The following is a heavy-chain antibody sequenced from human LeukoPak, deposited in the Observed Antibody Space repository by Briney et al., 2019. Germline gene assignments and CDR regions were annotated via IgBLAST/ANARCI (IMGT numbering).Heavy chain of an antibody. V-gene: IGHV3-74*01. CDR3: ARDSRVSGTIVY. CDR2: INSDGTST. D-gene: IGHD1-1*01. J-gene: IGHJ4*02. Sequence: GGSLRLSCAASGFTFSSYWMHWVRQAPGKGLEWVSRINSDGTSTSYADSVKGRFTISRDNAKNTLYLQMNSLRAEDTAVYYCARDSRVSGTIVYWGQGTLVTVSS. CDR1: GFTFSSYW.